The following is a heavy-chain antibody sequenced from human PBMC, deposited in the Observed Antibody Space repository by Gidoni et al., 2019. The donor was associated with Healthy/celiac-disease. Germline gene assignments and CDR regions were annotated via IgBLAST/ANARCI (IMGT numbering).Heavy chain of an antibody. Sequence: QVQLVASGGGVVQPVSSLRLSCSASGFPFSSYAMHWVRQAPGKGLEWVAVISYDGSNKYYADSVKGRFTISRDNSKNTLYLQMNSLRAEDTAVYYCARSRGYDSIFDYWGQGTLVTVSS. CDR1: GFPFSSYA. D-gene: IGHD3-22*01. CDR3: ARSRGYDSIFDY. J-gene: IGHJ4*02. V-gene: IGHV3-30-3*01. CDR2: ISYDGSNK.